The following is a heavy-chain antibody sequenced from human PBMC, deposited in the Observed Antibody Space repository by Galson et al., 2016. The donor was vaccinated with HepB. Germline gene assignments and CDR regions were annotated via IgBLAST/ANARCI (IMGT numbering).Heavy chain of an antibody. V-gene: IGHV5-51*01. Sequence: QSGAEVKKPGESLKISCKVSGYRFTSYWIGWVRQMPGKGLEWMGIIYPGDSDTKYSPSFQGQVTISVDTSISTAYLHWSNLKASDTAMYYCARRLRNYAYYFDYWGQGTLVTVSS. CDR1: GYRFTSYW. CDR3: ARRLRNYAYYFDY. CDR2: IYPGDSDT. J-gene: IGHJ4*02. D-gene: IGHD1-7*01.